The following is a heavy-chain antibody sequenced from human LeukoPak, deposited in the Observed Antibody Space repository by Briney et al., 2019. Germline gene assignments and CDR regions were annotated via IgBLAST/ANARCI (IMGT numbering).Heavy chain of an antibody. J-gene: IGHJ6*02. D-gene: IGHD4-17*01. CDR1: GYTFTGYY. V-gene: IGHV1-2*02. CDR2: INPNSGGT. Sequence: ASVKVSCKASGYTFTGYYMHWVRQAPGQGLEWMGWINPNSGGTNYAQKFQGRVTMTRDTSISTAYMELSRLRSDDTAVYYCARERRIHGDYGTYYYGMDVWGQGTTVTVSS. CDR3: ARERRIHGDYGTYYYGMDV.